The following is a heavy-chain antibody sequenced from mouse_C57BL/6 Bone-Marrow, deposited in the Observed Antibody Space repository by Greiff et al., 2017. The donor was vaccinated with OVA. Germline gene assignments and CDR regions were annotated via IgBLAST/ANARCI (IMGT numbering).Heavy chain of an antibody. CDR1: GYTFTSYW. V-gene: IGHV1-50*01. CDR3: ARSYGKAY. CDR2: IDPSDSYT. Sequence: QVQLQQPGAELVKPGASVKLSCKASGYTFTSYWMQWVKQRPGQGLEWIGEIDPSDSYTNYNQKFKGKATLTVDTSSSTAYMQLSSLTSEDSAVYYCARSYGKAYWGQGTLVTVSA. D-gene: IGHD1-1*01. J-gene: IGHJ3*01.